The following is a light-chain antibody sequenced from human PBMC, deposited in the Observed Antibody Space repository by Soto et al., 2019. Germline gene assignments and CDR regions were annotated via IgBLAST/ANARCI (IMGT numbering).Light chain of an antibody. CDR2: GAS. CDR1: QRVSSSY. Sequence: EIVLTQSPGTLSLSPGERATLSCRASQRVSSSYLAWYQQKPGQAPRLLIYGASSRATGLPDRFSGSGSGKGFTLTFSRVVSEDVAVYYCQQYGISPSWTCGQGTKVDIK. J-gene: IGKJ1*01. V-gene: IGKV3-20*01. CDR3: QQYGISPSWT.